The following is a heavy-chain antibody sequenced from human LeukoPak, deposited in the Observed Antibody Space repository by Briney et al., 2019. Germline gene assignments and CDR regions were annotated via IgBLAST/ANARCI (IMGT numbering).Heavy chain of an antibody. CDR3: VRRYYSGGSCYGAFDY. V-gene: IGHV3-74*01. Sequence: PGGSLRLSCAASGFTFSRYWMRWVRQVPGKGLVWVSRINSDGSSTTYADSVKGRFTISRDNAKNTLYPQMNSLRDEDTAVYYCVRRYYSGGSCYGAFDYWGQGTVVTVSS. CDR2: INSDGSST. J-gene: IGHJ4*02. CDR1: GFTFSRYW. D-gene: IGHD2-15*01.